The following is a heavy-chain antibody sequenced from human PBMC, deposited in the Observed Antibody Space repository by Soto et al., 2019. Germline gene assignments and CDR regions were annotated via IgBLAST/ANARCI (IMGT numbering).Heavy chain of an antibody. CDR3: ARMYSSGSGWFHP. Sequence: TLSITCLVSGGSITVGGYYWRWIRRNPGKGLEWIGSFYYGGSTIYNPSLKSRVTISGDTSRNQFSVRMTSVTAADTALYYCARMYSSGSGWFHPWGQGPLATGSS. J-gene: IGHJ5*02. V-gene: IGHV4-31*03. CDR1: GGSITVGGYY. CDR2: FYYGGST. D-gene: IGHD6-19*01.